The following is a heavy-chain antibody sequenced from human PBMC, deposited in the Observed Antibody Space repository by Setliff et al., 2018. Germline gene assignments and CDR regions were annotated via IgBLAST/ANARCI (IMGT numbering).Heavy chain of an antibody. V-gene: IGHV3-20*04. D-gene: IGHD3-22*01. CDR2: INRNGGRI. J-gene: IGHJ3*01. CDR3: ARAHRYFSDTSGYFYDQGRSAFDV. Sequence: ETLSLTCTVSGGSISSSYWSWVRQAPGKGLEWVSDINRNGGRIGYADPVKGRFTISRDNAKNSLYLQMNSLGAEDTALYYCARAHRYFSDTSGYFYDQGRSAFDVWGQGTMVT. CDR1: GGSISSSY.